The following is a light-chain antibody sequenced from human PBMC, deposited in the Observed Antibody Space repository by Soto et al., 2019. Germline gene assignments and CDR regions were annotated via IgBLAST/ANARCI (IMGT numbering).Light chain of an antibody. CDR1: NSDIENYNL. V-gene: IGLV2-23*01. CDR3: CSFAQSGTLYV. J-gene: IGLJ1*01. CDR2: EAN. Sequence: QSALTQPASVSGSPGQSITISCTATNSDIENYNLVSWYQQHPGRAPKLLIYEANKRPSGVSNRFSGSKSATTASLTISGLQAEDEAEYYCCSFAQSGTLYVFGTGTKVTVL.